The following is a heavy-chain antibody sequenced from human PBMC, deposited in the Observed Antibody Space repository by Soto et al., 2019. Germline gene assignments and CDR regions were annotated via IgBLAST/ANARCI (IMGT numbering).Heavy chain of an antibody. J-gene: IGHJ6*02. Sequence: ESGPTLVNPTHTLTLTCTFSGFSLSTSGMCVSWIRQPPGKALEWLALIDWDDDKYHSTSLKTRLTISKDTSKNQVVLTMTNMDPVDTATYYCARIPLGYCSGGSCPDYYYGMDVWGQGTTVTVSS. CDR3: ARIPLGYCSGGSCPDYYYGMDV. D-gene: IGHD2-15*01. CDR2: IDWDDDK. V-gene: IGHV2-70*01. CDR1: GFSLSTSGMC.